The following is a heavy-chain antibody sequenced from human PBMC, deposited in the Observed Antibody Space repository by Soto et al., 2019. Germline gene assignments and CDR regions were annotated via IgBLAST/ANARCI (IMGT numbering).Heavy chain of an antibody. V-gene: IGHV1-2*04. J-gene: IGHJ3*01. CDR2: INPNSGGT. CDR1: GYTFTGYY. Sequence: ASVKVSCKASGYTFTGYYMHWVRQAPGQGLEWMGWINPNSGGTNYAQKFQGWVTMTRDTSISTAYMELSRLRSDDTAVYYCARGTQYFWCGYYRTWWVFYFWGKGTMVTVSS. CDR3: ARGTQYFWCGYYRTWWVFYF. D-gene: IGHD3-3*01.